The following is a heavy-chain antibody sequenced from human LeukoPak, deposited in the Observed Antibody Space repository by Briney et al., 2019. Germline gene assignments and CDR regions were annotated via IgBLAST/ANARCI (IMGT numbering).Heavy chain of an antibody. D-gene: IGHD3-10*01. CDR2: ISSSGSTI. V-gene: IGHV3-48*03. CDR1: GFTFSNYE. J-gene: IGHJ4*02. Sequence: PGGSLRLSCAASGFTFSNYEMNWVRQAPGKGLEWVSYISSSGSTIYYADSVKGRFTISRDNAKNSLYLQMNSLRAEDTAVYYFAPINPYGSSPIDYWGQGTLVTVSS. CDR3: APINPYGSSPIDY.